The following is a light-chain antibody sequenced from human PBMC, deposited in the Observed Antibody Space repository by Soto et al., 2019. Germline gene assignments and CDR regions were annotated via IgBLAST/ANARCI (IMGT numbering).Light chain of an antibody. CDR1: QGIRYD. V-gene: IGKV1-6*01. J-gene: IGKJ1*01. CDR2: ASS. Sequence: AIQMTQSPSSLSASVGDRVTITCRASQGIRYDLGWYQQKPGKAPKLLLYASSSLQSGVPSRFSGSGAGTDFTLTISSLQPEDFATYYCLQDYSYPWTFGQGTKVAIK. CDR3: LQDYSYPWT.